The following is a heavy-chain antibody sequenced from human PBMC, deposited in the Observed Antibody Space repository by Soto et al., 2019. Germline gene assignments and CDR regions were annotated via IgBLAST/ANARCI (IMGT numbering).Heavy chain of an antibody. J-gene: IGHJ6*02. D-gene: IGHD3-3*01. CDR3: AKDRSLRFLEWLLYAETLDYYYYGMDV. Sequence: GGSLRLSCAASGFTFSSYAMSWVRQAPGKGLEWVSAISGSGGSTYYADSVKGRFTISRDNSKNTLYLQMNSLRAEDTAVYYCAKDRSLRFLEWLLYAETLDYYYYGMDVWGQGTTVTVSS. CDR1: GFTFSSYA. V-gene: IGHV3-23*01. CDR2: ISGSGGST.